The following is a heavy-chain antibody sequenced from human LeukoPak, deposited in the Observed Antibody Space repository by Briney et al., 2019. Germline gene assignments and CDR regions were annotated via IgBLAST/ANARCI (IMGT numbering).Heavy chain of an antibody. CDR2: IWYDGSNK. D-gene: IGHD6-13*01. Sequence: GGSLRLSCAASGFTFSSYGMHWVRQAPGKGLEWVAVIWYDGSNKYYADSVKGRFTISRDNSKNTLYLQMNSLRAEDTAVYYCARNSRLRWQQLAPLDYWGQGTLVTVSS. CDR3: ARNSRLRWQQLAPLDY. CDR1: GFTFSSYG. V-gene: IGHV3-33*01. J-gene: IGHJ4*02.